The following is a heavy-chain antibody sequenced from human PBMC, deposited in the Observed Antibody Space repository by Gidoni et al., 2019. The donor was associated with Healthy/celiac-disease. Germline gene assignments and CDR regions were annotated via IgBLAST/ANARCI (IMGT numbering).Heavy chain of an antibody. V-gene: IGHV3-43*01. Sequence: EVQLVESGGVVVQPGGSLRLSCAASGFTFDDYTMHWVRQAPGKGLEWVSLISWDGGSTYYADSVKGRFTISRDNSKNSLYLQMNSLRTEDTALYYCASSIAARGNWFDPWGQGTLVTVSS. J-gene: IGHJ5*02. CDR2: ISWDGGST. D-gene: IGHD6-6*01. CDR3: ASSIAARGNWFDP. CDR1: GFTFDDYT.